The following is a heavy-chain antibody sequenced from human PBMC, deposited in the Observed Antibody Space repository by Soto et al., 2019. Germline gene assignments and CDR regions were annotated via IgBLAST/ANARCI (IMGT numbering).Heavy chain of an antibody. CDR2: IYHAGSV. CDR3: ARTFDYYGMDV. V-gene: IGHV4-38-2*01. J-gene: IGHJ6*02. Sequence: PSETLSLTCAVSGYSIASGYYCAWIRQSPGKGLEWIGSIYHAGSVYYNPSLNSRVAVSLDTSKNHFSLKLASVTAADTAVYYCARTFDYYGMDVWGQRTTVTVSS. CDR1: GYSIASGYY.